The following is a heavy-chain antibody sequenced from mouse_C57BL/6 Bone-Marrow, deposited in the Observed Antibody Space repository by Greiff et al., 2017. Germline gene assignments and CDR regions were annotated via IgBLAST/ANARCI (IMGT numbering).Heavy chain of an antibody. D-gene: IGHD2-3*01. CDR1: GFTFSDYG. CDR2: ISSGSSTI. V-gene: IGHV5-17*01. J-gene: IGHJ3*01. CDR3: ARNRWLPFAY. Sequence: EVQGVESGGGLVKPGGSLKLSCAASGFTFSDYGMPWVRQAPEKGLEWVAYISSGSSTIYYADTVKGRFTISRDNAKNTLFLQMTSLRSEDTAMYYCARNRWLPFAYWGQGTLVTVSA.